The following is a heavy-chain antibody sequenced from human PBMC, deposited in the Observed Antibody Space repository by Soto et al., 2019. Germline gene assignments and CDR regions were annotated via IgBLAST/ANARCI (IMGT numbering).Heavy chain of an antibody. Sequence: SETLSLTCTVSGGSVSSGAYCWTWIRQRPGKGLEWIGYIYYSGSTYYSPSLKSRLPISLDTSKNQFSLRLSSVTAADTAMYYCARARLRAVYAFDIWGQGTMVTVSS. J-gene: IGHJ3*02. CDR2: IYYSGST. V-gene: IGHV4-31*02. D-gene: IGHD5-12*01. CDR1: GGSVSSGAYC. CDR3: ARARLRAVYAFDI.